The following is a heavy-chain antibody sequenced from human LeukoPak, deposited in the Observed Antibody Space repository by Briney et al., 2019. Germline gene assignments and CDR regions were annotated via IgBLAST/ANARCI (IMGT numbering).Heavy chain of an antibody. CDR2: IYPGDSDT. CDR3: ARELQWLDLDAFDI. V-gene: IGHV5-51*01. J-gene: IGHJ3*02. D-gene: IGHD6-19*01. Sequence: GESLKISCKGSGYSFTSYCIGWVRQMTGKALEWMGIIYPGDSDTRYSPSFQGQVTISADKSISTAYLQWSSLKASDTAMYYCARELQWLDLDAFDIWGQGTMVTVSS. CDR1: GYSFTSYC.